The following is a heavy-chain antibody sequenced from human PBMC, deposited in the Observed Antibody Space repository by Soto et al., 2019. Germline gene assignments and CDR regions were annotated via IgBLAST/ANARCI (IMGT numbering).Heavy chain of an antibody. V-gene: IGHV4-30-4*01. Sequence: PSETLSLTCIVSGGSISSGDYYWSWIRQPPGKGLEWIGYIYYSGSTYYNPSLKSRVTISVDTSKNQFSLKLSSVTAADTAVYYCARVGGFGATTIDYWGQGTLVTVSS. CDR1: GGSISSGDYY. CDR2: IYYSGST. CDR3: ARVGGFGATTIDY. J-gene: IGHJ4*02. D-gene: IGHD3-10*01.